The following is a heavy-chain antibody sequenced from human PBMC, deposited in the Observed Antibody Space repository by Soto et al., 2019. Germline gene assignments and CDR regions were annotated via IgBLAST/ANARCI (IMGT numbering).Heavy chain of an antibody. CDR3: AREPLLWFGERIYYYYYYMDV. CDR1: GDSVSSNSAA. CDR2: TYYRSKWYN. V-gene: IGHV6-1*01. J-gene: IGHJ6*03. Sequence: SQTLSLTCAISGDSVSSNSAAWNWIRQSPSRGLEWLGRTYYRSKWYNDYAVSVKSRITINPDTSKNQFSLQLNSVTPEDTAVYYCAREPLLWFGERIYYYYYYMDVWGKGTTVNVSS. D-gene: IGHD3-10*01.